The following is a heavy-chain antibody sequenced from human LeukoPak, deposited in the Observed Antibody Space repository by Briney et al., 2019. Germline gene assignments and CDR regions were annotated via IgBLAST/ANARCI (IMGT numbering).Heavy chain of an antibody. CDR1: GGTFSSYT. D-gene: IGHD2-2*01. V-gene: IGHV1-69*02. CDR3: ARVSSTRKYYYYYMDA. J-gene: IGHJ6*03. CDR2: IIPILGIA. Sequence: GASVKVSCKASGGTFSSYTISWVRQAPGQGLEWMGRIIPILGIANYAQKFQGRVTITADKSTSTAYMELSSLRSEDTAVYYCARVSSTRKYYYYYMDAWGKGTTVTVSS.